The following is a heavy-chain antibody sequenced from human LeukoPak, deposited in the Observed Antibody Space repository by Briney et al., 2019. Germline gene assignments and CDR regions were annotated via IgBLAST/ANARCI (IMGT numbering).Heavy chain of an antibody. CDR2: IIPIFGTA. CDR1: GGTFISSA. J-gene: IGHJ6*03. Sequence: SVKVSCKASGGTFISSAISWVRQAPGQGLEWMGGIIPIFGTANYAQKFQGRVTITTDESTSTAYMELSSLRSEDTAVYYCARASPHCSGGSCRNYYYYYYMDVWGKGTTVTVSS. D-gene: IGHD2-15*01. CDR3: ARASPHCSGGSCRNYYYYYYMDV. V-gene: IGHV1-69*05.